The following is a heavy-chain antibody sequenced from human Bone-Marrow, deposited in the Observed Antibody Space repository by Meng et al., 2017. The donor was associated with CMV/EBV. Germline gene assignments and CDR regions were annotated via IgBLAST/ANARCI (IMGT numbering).Heavy chain of an antibody. V-gene: IGHV1-69*05. CDR2: IIPIFGTA. J-gene: IGHJ6*02. D-gene: IGHD2-15*01. CDR3: ARDGEYCSGGSCQNYYYYGMDV. CDR1: GGTFSSYA. Sequence: SVKVSCKASGGTFSSYAISWVRQAPGQGLEWMGGIIPIFGTANYAQKLQGRVTMTTDTSTSTAYMELRSLRSDDTAVYYCARDGEYCSGGSCQNYYYYGMDVWGQGTTVTVSS.